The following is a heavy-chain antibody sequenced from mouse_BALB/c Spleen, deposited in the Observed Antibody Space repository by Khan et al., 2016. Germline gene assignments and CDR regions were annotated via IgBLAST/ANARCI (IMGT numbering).Heavy chain of an antibody. CDR2: IRGKANNHAI. CDR3: VAYDYDAMDY. CDR1: GFTFSDAW. D-gene: IGHD1-1*02. V-gene: IGHV6-6*01. Sequence: EVKLEESGGGLVQPGGSMKLSCAASGFTFSDAWMDWVRQSPEKGLEWVAEIRGKANNHAIYYAESVKGRFTISRDDSKSSVYLQMNSLRTEDTGIYYCVAYDYDAMDYWGQGTSVAVSS. J-gene: IGHJ4*01.